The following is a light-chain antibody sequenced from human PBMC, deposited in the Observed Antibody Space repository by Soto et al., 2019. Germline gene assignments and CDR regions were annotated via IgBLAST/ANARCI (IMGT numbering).Light chain of an antibody. CDR3: QQYNSYPWT. V-gene: IGKV1-5*03. J-gene: IGKJ1*01. Sequence: DIQMTQSPSTLSASVGDRVTITCRASQSISSWLAWYQQKPGKAPKLLIYKASILESGVPSRFSGSGSGTEFPLTISSLPPDDFATYYCQQYNSYPWTFGQGTKVEIK. CDR1: QSISSW. CDR2: KAS.